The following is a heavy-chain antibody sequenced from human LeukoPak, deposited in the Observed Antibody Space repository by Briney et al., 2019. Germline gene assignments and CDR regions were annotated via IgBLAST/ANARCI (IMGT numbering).Heavy chain of an antibody. J-gene: IGHJ4*02. V-gene: IGHV3-9*03. CDR1: GFTFDNYA. Sequence: PGGSLRLSCAASGFTFDNYAMHWVRQAPGKGLEWVSGISWNSGTIGYVDSVKGRFTISRDNAKNSLYLQMDSLRAEDMALYYCAKDVSLGFCSGGSCSVHFDYWGQGTLVTDSS. CDR2: ISWNSGTI. D-gene: IGHD2-15*01. CDR3: AKDVSLGFCSGGSCSVHFDY.